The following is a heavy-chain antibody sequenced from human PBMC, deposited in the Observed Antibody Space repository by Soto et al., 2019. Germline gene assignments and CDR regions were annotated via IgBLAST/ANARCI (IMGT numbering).Heavy chain of an antibody. Sequence: QLHLVQSGAVVKKPGASVTVSCSASGYPVTAYYMHWVRQAPGRGLEWMGVINPATGAAKYKQTFQGRVTMTRDSSTSTVLMERSGLTSDDTAVFYCARGGGVGVAGSAAFDMWGQGTLVTVSS. CDR2: INPATGAA. D-gene: IGHD3-3*01. CDR3: ARGGGVGVAGSAAFDM. J-gene: IGHJ3*02. CDR1: GYPVTAYY. V-gene: IGHV1-2*02.